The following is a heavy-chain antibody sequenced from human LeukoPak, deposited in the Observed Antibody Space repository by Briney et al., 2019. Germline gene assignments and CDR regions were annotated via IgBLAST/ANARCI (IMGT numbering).Heavy chain of an antibody. CDR1: GGSFSGYY. J-gene: IGHJ6*02. CDR2: INHSGST. V-gene: IGHV4-34*01. D-gene: IGHD6-6*01. Sequence: SETLSLTCAVYGGSFSGYYWSWIRQPPGKGLEWIGEINHSGSTNYNPSLKSRVTISVDTSKNQFSLKLSSVTAADTAVYYCARHGIAARRYYYGMDVWGQGTTVTVSS. CDR3: ARHGIAARRYYYGMDV.